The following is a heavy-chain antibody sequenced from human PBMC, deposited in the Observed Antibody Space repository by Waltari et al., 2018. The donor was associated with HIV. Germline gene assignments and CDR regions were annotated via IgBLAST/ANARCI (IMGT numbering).Heavy chain of an antibody. Sequence: QVQLQESGPGLVKPSQTLSLTCTVSGCSISRGSYSWSWIRQPAGKGLEWIGRIYTSGSTNYNPSLKSRVTISVDTSKNQFSLKLSSVTAADTAVYYCAREPYDSSGYYYFDYWGQGTLVTVSS. CDR1: GCSISRGSYS. V-gene: IGHV4-61*02. CDR2: IYTSGST. J-gene: IGHJ4*02. D-gene: IGHD3-22*01. CDR3: AREPYDSSGYYYFDY.